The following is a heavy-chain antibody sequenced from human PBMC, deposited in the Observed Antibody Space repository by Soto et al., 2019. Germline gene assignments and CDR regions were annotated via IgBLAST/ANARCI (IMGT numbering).Heavy chain of an antibody. CDR2: IIPIFGTA. Sequence: ASVKVSCKASGGTFSSYAISWVRQAPGQGLEWMGGIIPIFGTANYAQKFQGRVTITADESTSTAYMELSSLRSEDTAVYYCARDREAAAPPYYYGMDVWGQWTTVTVSS. D-gene: IGHD6-13*01. V-gene: IGHV1-69*13. CDR1: GGTFSSYA. CDR3: ARDREAAAPPYYYGMDV. J-gene: IGHJ6*02.